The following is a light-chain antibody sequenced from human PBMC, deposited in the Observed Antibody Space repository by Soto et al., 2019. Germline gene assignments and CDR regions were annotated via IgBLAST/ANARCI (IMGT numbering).Light chain of an antibody. CDR2: DVS. CDR1: SSDVGGYNY. CDR3: SSYTTSSTLVV. J-gene: IGLJ2*01. Sequence: QSALTQPASVSGSPGQSITISCTGTSSDVGGYNYVSWYQQHPGKAPKLMIYDVSERPSGVSSGFSGSKSGNKASLTISWLQAEDDEDYYYSSYTTSSTLVVFGGGTKLTVL. V-gene: IGLV2-14*01.